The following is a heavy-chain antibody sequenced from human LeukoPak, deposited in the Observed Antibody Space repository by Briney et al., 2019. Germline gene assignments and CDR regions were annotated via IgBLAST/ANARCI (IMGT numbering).Heavy chain of an antibody. Sequence: ASMKVSCKASGYTFTGYYMHWVRQAPGQGLEWMGWINPSSGGTRYAQKFQGRVTMTRDTSINTVYMELSSLTSDDTAVFYCAKDDPPGGTSGWYPFDPWGQGTLVTVSS. CDR3: AKDDPPGGTSGWYPFDP. CDR2: INPSSGGT. J-gene: IGHJ5*02. D-gene: IGHD6-19*01. CDR1: GYTFTGYY. V-gene: IGHV1-2*02.